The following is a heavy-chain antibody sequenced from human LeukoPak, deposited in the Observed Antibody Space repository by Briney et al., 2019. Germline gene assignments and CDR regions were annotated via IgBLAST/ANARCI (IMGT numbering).Heavy chain of an antibody. V-gene: IGHV1-8*03. Sequence: ASVKVSCKASGYTFTSYDINWERQATGQGLEWMGWMNPNSGNTGYAQKFQGRVTITRNTSISTAYMELSSLRSEDTAVYYCARGYDFWSGPDYWGQGTLVTVSS. CDR3: ARGYDFWSGPDY. D-gene: IGHD3-3*01. CDR1: GYTFTSYD. J-gene: IGHJ4*02. CDR2: MNPNSGNT.